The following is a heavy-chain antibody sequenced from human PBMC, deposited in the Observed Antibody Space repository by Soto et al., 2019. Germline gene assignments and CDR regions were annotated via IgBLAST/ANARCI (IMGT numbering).Heavy chain of an antibody. CDR1: GDSVSSNSAA. V-gene: IGHV6-1*01. CDR3: ARSIFSDIVATTHYYYYGMDV. CDR2: TYYRSKWYN. D-gene: IGHD5-12*01. Sequence: QSQTLSLTCAISGDSVSSNSAAWNWIRQSPSRGLEWLGRTYYRSKWYNDYAVSVKSRITINPDTSKNQFSLQLNSVTPEDTAVYYCARSIFSDIVATTHYYYYGMDVWGQGTTVTVSS. J-gene: IGHJ6*02.